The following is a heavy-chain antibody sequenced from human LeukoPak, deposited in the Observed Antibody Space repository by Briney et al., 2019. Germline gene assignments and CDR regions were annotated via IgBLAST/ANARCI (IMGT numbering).Heavy chain of an antibody. D-gene: IGHD6-19*01. CDR3: ARDSIAVAGCFDS. CDR1: GFTFSSYG. J-gene: IGHJ4*02. Sequence: PGGSLRLSCAASGFTFSSYGMHWVRQAPGKGLEWVAIIWYDGSNNYYADSVKGRFTISRDNSKNTLSLQVNSLRAEDTAVYYCARDSIAVAGCFDSWGQGTLVTVSS. CDR2: IWYDGSNN. V-gene: IGHV3-33*01.